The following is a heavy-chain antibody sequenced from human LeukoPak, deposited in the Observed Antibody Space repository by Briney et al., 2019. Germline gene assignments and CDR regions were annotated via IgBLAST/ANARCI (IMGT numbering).Heavy chain of an antibody. D-gene: IGHD3-10*01. V-gene: IGHV4-39*01. J-gene: IGHJ4*02. CDR2: IYSNGHI. CDR3: ARRHYGSGNIDS. Sequence: SETLSLTCSVSSDSISSSSYLWVWVRQPPGKGLEWIGDIYSNGHISYNPSLKSRAAISVDTSKNQFSLNLSSVAAADTAVYYCARRHYGSGNIDSWGQGTLVTVSS. CDR1: SDSISSSSYL.